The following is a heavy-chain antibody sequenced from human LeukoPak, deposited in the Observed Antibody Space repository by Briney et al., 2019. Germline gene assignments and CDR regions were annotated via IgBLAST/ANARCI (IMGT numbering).Heavy chain of an antibody. CDR3: ARDTRYYDLWSGYFSTGMDV. V-gene: IGHV3-30*03. J-gene: IGHJ6*02. CDR1: GFTFSSYG. D-gene: IGHD3-3*01. Sequence: WGSLTLSCAASGFTFSSYGMHWVRQAPGKGLEWVAVISYDGSSKYYADSGKGRFTIARDNSKNTLYLQMNSLRAEDTAVYYCARDTRYYDLWSGYFSTGMDVGGQGTTVTVS. CDR2: ISYDGSSK.